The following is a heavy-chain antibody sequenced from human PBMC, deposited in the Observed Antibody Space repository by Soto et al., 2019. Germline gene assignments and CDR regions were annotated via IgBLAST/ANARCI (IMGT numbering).Heavy chain of an antibody. D-gene: IGHD5-18*01. CDR2: FDPEDGET. J-gene: IGHJ5*02. CDR3: ARMESFGSLNWFDP. CDR1: GYTLTELS. V-gene: IGHV1-24*01. Sequence: GASVKVSCKVSGYTLTELSMHWVRQAPGKGLEWMGGFDPEDGETIYAQKFQGRVTMTRDISIATAYMELNSLTSEDTAIYYCARMESFGSLNWFDPWGQGTLVTVSS.